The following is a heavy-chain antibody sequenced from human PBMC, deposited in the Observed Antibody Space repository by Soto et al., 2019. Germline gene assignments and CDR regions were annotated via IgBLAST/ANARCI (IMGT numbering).Heavy chain of an antibody. D-gene: IGHD1-26*01. CDR2: INPNGGGR. CDR3: ARGSVGPTTDFDY. V-gene: IGHV1-2*04. CDR1: GYAFTGFH. J-gene: IGHJ4*02. Sequence: QVQLVQSGAEVKQPGASVKVSCKASGYAFTGFHIHWVRQAPGQGLEWMGWINPNGGGRNYGQKLQGWATMTRDTAMSTAYMELSRRKSDDTAVYYCARGSVGPTTDFDYWGQGTLVTVSS.